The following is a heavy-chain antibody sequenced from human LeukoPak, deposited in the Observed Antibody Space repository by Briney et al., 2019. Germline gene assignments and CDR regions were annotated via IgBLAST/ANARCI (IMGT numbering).Heavy chain of an antibody. Sequence: GGSLRLSCAASGFTFDDYAMHWVRQAPGKGLEWVSGISWNSGSIGYAGSVKGRFTISRDNAKNSLYLQMNSLRAEDTAVYYCARSADYELDAFDIWGQGTMVTVSS. D-gene: IGHD3-16*01. J-gene: IGHJ3*02. CDR2: ISWNSGSI. V-gene: IGHV3-9*01. CDR1: GFTFDDYA. CDR3: ARSADYELDAFDI.